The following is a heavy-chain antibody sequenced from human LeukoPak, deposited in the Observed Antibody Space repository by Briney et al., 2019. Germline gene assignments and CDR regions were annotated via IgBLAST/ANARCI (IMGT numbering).Heavy chain of an antibody. CDR2: ISGSGGST. CDR3: ANHMVRGVISSMDV. D-gene: IGHD3-10*01. J-gene: IGHJ6*02. CDR1: GFTFSSYA. Sequence: GGSLRLSCAASGFTFSSYAMSWVRQAPGKGLEWVSAISGSGGSTYYADSVKGRFTISRDNSKNTLYLQMNSLRAEDTAVYYCANHMVRGVISSMDVWGQGTTVTVSS. V-gene: IGHV3-23*01.